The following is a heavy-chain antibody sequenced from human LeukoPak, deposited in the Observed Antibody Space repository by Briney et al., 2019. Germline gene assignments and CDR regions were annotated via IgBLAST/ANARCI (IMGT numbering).Heavy chain of an antibody. D-gene: IGHD6-19*01. CDR3: ARSGYSSGWYTDY. J-gene: IGHJ4*02. CDR2: IYTSGST. Sequence: SETLSLTCTVSGGSISGGSYYWSWIRQPAGKGLEWIGRIYTSGSTNYNPSLKSRVTISVDTSKNQFSLKLSSVTAADTAVYYCARSGYSSGWYTDYWGQGTLVTVSS. CDR1: GGSISGGSYY. V-gene: IGHV4-61*02.